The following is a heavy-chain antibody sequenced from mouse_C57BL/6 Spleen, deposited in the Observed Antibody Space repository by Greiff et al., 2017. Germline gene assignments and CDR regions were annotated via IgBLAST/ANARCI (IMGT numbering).Heavy chain of an antibody. CDR1: GYTFTSYG. CDR3: ARGGVDY. CDR2: IYPRSGNT. Sequence: QVQLQQSAAELARPGASVKLSCKASGYTFTSYGISWVKQRTGQGLEWIGEIYPRSGNTYYNEKFKGKATLTADKSSSTAYMELRSLTSEDSAVYFCARGGVDYWGQGTSVTVSS. V-gene: IGHV1-81*01. J-gene: IGHJ4*01.